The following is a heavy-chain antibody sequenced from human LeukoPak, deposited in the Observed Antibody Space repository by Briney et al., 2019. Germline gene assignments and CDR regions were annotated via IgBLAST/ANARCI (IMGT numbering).Heavy chain of an antibody. D-gene: IGHD6-13*01. CDR1: GFTFSSYG. CDR3: ARAAYSSTWYSRYFDL. CDR2: ISSSSSTI. Sequence: GGSLRLSCAASGFTFSSYGMTWVRQAPGKGLEWVSYISSSSSTIYYADSVKGRFTISRDNAKNSLYLQLNSLRAENTAVYYCARAAYSSTWYSRYFDLWGRGTLVTVSS. J-gene: IGHJ2*01. V-gene: IGHV3-48*01.